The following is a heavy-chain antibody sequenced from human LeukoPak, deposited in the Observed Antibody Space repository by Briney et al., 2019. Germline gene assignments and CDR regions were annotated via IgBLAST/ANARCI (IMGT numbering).Heavy chain of an antibody. CDR2: INPSGGST. CDR1: GYTFTSYY. D-gene: IGHD5-12*01. CDR3: ARVPDIVATTEADAFDI. Sequence: ASVKASCKASGYTFTSYYMHWVRQAPGQGLEWMGIINPSGGSTSYAQKFQGRVTTTRDTSTSTVYMELSSLRSEDTAVYYCARVPDIVATTEADAFDIWGQGTMVTVSS. J-gene: IGHJ3*02. V-gene: IGHV1-46*01.